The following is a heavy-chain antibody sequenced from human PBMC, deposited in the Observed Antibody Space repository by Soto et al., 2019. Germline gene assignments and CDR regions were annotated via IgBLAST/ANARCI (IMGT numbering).Heavy chain of an antibody. CDR2: ISSSSSTI. V-gene: IGHV3-48*01. CDR3: AKSAYVSGTQRFDP. Sequence: GGSLRLSCAASGFTFSSYSMNWVRQAPGKGLEWVSYISSSSSTIYYADSVKGRFTISRDNAKNSLYLQMNSLRAEDTAVYYCAKSAYVSGTQRFDPWGQGTLVTAPQ. J-gene: IGHJ5*02. CDR1: GFTFSSYS. D-gene: IGHD3-10*01.